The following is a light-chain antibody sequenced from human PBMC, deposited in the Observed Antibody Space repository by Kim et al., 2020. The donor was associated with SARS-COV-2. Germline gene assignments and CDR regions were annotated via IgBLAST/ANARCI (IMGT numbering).Light chain of an antibody. CDR1: QSISSW. Sequence: DIQMTQSPSTLSASVGDRVTITCRASQSISSWLAWYQQKPGKAPKPLIYKASSLESGVPSRFRGSGAGTEFTLTISSLQPDDFATYYCQQYNSYLYTFGQGTKLEI. J-gene: IGKJ2*01. V-gene: IGKV1-5*03. CDR3: QQYNSYLYT. CDR2: KAS.